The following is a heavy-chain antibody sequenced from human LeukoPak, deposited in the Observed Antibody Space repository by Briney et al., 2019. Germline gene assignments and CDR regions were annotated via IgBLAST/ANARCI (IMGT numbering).Heavy chain of an antibody. D-gene: IGHD2-2*01. V-gene: IGHV1-69*13. CDR2: IIPIFGTA. CDR1: RGTFSSYA. J-gene: IGHJ4*02. CDR3: ARIYCSSTSCYLGALDY. Sequence: ASVKVSCKASRGTFSSYAISWVRQAPGQGLEWMGGIIPIFGTANYAQKFQGRVTITADESTSTAYMELSSLRSEDTAVYYCARIYCSSTSCYLGALDYWGQGTLVTVSS.